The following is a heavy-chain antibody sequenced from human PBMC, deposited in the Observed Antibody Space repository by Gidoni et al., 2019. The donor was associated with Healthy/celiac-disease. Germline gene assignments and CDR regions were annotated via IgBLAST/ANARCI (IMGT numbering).Heavy chain of an antibody. CDR2: IAYDGSNK. CDR1: GLSFSRYA. V-gene: IGHV3-30*04. Sequence: QVQLVQSGGGVVQPGRSLRLSGAPPGLSFSRYAMHWARQAPGKGLERVAVIAYDGSNKYYADSVKGRFTISRDNSKNTLYLQMSSLRAEDTAVYYCAKDPLESSWYGAYFQHWGQGTLVTVSS. CDR3: AKDPLESSWYGAYFQH. D-gene: IGHD6-13*01. J-gene: IGHJ1*01.